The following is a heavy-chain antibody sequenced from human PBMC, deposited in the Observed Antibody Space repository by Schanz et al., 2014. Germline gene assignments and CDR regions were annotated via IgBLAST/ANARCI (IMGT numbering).Heavy chain of an antibody. Sequence: QVQLVESGGGVVQPGRSLRLSCAASGFTFSSYAMHWVRQAPGKGLGWVALISYDGNNKYYADSVKGRFTISRDNSKNTLYLRMISLRAEDTAMFYCAREIPAGGHFDYWGQGTLVSVSS. D-gene: IGHD2-15*01. J-gene: IGHJ4*02. CDR2: ISYDGNNK. CDR3: AREIPAGGHFDY. CDR1: GFTFSSYA. V-gene: IGHV3-30*04.